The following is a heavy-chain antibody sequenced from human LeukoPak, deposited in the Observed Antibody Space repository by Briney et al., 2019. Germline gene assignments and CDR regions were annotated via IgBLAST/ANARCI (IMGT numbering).Heavy chain of an antibody. J-gene: IGHJ4*02. Sequence: GGSLRLSCAASGFTFSSYGMSWVRQAPGKGLEWVSAISGSGGSTYYADSVKGRFTISRDNSKNTLYLQMNSLRPEDTALYYCAKDLGGYLDYWGQGTLVTVSS. D-gene: IGHD3-16*01. CDR1: GFTFSSYG. CDR3: AKDLGGYLDY. CDR2: ISGSGGST. V-gene: IGHV3-23*01.